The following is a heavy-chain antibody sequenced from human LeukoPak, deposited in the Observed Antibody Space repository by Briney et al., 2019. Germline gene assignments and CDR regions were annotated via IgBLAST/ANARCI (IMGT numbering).Heavy chain of an antibody. CDR3: ARHYSSSSFDC. D-gene: IGHD6-6*01. CDR1: GGSISSYY. V-gene: IGHV4-59*08. CDR2: IYYSGST. Sequence: SETLSLTCTVSGGSISSYYWSWIRQPPGKGLEWIGYIYYSGSTNYNPSLKSRVTISVDTSKNQFSLKLSSVTAADTAVYYCARHYSSSSFDCWGQGTLVTVSS. J-gene: IGHJ4*02.